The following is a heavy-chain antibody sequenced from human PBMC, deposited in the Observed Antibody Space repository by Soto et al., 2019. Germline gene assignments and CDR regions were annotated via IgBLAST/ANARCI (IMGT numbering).Heavy chain of an antibody. J-gene: IGHJ4*02. Sequence: ASETLSLTCTVSGGSISSGGYYWSWIRQHPGKGLEWIGNIYYSGSTYYNPSLKSRVAISIDSSKTRFSLNLNSVTTADTAVYYCARDFKAPNDAWAFDHWGQGILVTVSS. CDR2: IYYSGST. V-gene: IGHV4-39*02. D-gene: IGHD3-16*01. CDR3: ARDFKAPNDAWAFDH. CDR1: GGSISSGGYY.